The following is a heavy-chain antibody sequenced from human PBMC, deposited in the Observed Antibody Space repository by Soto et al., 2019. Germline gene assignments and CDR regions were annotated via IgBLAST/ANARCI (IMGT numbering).Heavy chain of an antibody. CDR1: AFTLSNYW. CDR2: IKQDGSEK. V-gene: IGHV3-7*03. J-gene: IGHJ4*02. CDR3: SRRWIDGIWDYHFDY. Sequence: EVQLVESGAGLVQPGGSLRLSCAASAFTLSNYWMSWVRQAPGKGLEWVANIKQDGSEKYYVDSVKGRFTISRDNAKNSLYLQMNGLRAEDTAMYYCSRRWIDGIWDYHFDYWGQGTLVTVSS. D-gene: IGHD2-8*01.